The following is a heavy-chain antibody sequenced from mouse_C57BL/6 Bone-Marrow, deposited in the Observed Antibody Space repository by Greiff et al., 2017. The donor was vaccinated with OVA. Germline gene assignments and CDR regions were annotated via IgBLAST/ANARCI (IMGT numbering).Heavy chain of an antibody. CDR3: ARYGQLRPPYYAMDY. D-gene: IGHD3-2*02. V-gene: IGHV1-82*01. CDR1: GYAFSSSW. J-gene: IGHJ4*01. CDR2: IYPGDGDT. Sequence: QVQLKQSGPELVKPGASVKISCKASGYAFSSSWMNWVKQRPGKGLEWIGRIYPGDGDTNYNGKFKGKATLTADKSSSTAYMQLSSLTSEDSAVYFCARYGQLRPPYYAMDYWGQGTSVTVSS.